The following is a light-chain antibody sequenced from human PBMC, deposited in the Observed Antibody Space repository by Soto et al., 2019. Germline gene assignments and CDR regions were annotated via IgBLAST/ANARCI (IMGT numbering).Light chain of an antibody. CDR2: WSS. CDR1: HKSIYNSNNKNC. J-gene: IGKJ4*01. CDR3: QQYYTTPLT. Sequence: DIVLTQSPPSLAVSPGEGTTINCRPAHKSIYNSNNKNCLAWYQQKPGQPPELFIYWSSTRKSGVPDRFSGSGSGTDFTLTISGLQAEDVAVYYCQQYYTTPLTFGGGTKVDIK. V-gene: IGKV4-1*01.